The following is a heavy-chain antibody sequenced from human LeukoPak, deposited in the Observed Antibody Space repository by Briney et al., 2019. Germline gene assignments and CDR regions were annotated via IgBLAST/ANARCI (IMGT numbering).Heavy chain of an antibody. V-gene: IGHV4-30-2*01. Sequence: PSETLSLTCTVSGGSISSGGYYWSWIRQPPGKGLEWIRYIYHSGSTYYNPSLKSRVTISVDRSKNQFSLKLSSVTAADTAVYYCARGSTYDFWSGSYYYYYMDVWGKGTTVTVSS. CDR3: ARGSTYDFWSGSYYYYYMDV. J-gene: IGHJ6*03. D-gene: IGHD3-3*01. CDR1: GGSISSGGYY. CDR2: IYHSGST.